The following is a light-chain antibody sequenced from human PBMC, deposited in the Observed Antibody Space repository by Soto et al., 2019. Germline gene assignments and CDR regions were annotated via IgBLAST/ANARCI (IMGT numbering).Light chain of an antibody. CDR1: SSDIGAYNY. CDR3: PSYTTSTIAA. J-gene: IGLJ2*01. CDR2: DVG. V-gene: IGLV2-14*01. Sequence: QSVLTQPASVSASPGQSITISCTGTSSDIGAYNYVSWYQQPPGKAPKLIIYDVGVRPSGVSSRFSGSKSANTASLTISGLQAEDEGDYYRPSYTTSTIAAFGGGTNSPS.